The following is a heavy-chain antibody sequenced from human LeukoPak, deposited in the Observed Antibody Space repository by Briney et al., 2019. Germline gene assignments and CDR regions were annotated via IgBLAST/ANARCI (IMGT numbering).Heavy chain of an antibody. J-gene: IGHJ6*02. CDR2: IIPIFGTA. CDR3: ARGSSWYRYYYGMDV. V-gene: IGHV1-69*13. CDR1: GGTFSIYA. Sequence: GASVNVSCTASGGTFSIYAISWVRQAPGQGLEWMGGIIPIFGTANYAQKFQGRVTITADESTSTAYMELSSLRSEDTAVYYCARGSSWYRYYYGMDVWGQGTTVTVSS. D-gene: IGHD6-13*01.